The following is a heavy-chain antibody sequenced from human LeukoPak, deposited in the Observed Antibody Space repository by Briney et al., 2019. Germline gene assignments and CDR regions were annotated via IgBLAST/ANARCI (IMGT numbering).Heavy chain of an antibody. CDR2: IIPIFGTA. V-gene: IGHV1-69*13. J-gene: IGHJ4*02. Sequence: GASVKVSCKASGYTFTSYGISWVRQAPGQGLEWMGGIIPIFGTANYAQKFQGRVTITADESTSTAYMELSSLRSEDTAVYYCARVAYYYDSSGYSPTSYYFDYWGQGTLVTVSS. CDR3: ARVAYYYDSSGYSPTSYYFDY. CDR1: GYTFTSYG. D-gene: IGHD3-22*01.